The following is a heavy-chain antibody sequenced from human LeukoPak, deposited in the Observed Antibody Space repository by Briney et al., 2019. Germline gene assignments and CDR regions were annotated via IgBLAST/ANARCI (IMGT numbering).Heavy chain of an antibody. V-gene: IGHV1-2*02. CDR1: GYTFTGYY. Sequence: ASVKVSCTASGYTFTGYYMHWVRQAPGQGLEWMGWINPNSGGTNYAQKFQGRVTMTRDTSISTAYMKLSRLRSDDTAVYYCATLVVTAMYYFDYWGQGTLVTVSS. CDR3: ATLVVTAMYYFDY. CDR2: INPNSGGT. J-gene: IGHJ4*02. D-gene: IGHD2-21*02.